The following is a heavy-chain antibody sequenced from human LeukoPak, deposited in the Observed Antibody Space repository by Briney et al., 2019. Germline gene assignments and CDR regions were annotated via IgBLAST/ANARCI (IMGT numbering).Heavy chain of an antibody. CDR2: IYYSGST. D-gene: IGHD4-17*01. V-gene: IGHV4-59*01. CDR3: ARDTTTVTTRYFDY. Sequence: PSETLSLTCTVSGGSISSYYWSWIRQPPGKGLEWIGYIYYSGSTNYNPSLKSRVTISVDTSKNQFSLKLSSVTAADTAVYYCARDTTTVTTRYFDYWGQGTLVTVSS. CDR1: GGSISSYY. J-gene: IGHJ4*02.